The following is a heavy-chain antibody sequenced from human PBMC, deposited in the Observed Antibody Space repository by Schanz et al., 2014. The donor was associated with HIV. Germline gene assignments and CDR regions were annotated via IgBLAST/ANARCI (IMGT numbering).Heavy chain of an antibody. J-gene: IGHJ4*02. V-gene: IGHV3-23*01. CDR2: VSRSGANT. CDR1: GFTFSDHY. D-gene: IGHD6-19*01. Sequence: EVQLLESGGGLAKPGGSLRLSCAASGFTFSDHYMSWVRQAPGKGLEWLAGVSRSGANTYYADSVKGRFTISRDNSENTLFLQVNSLRAEDTAIYYCAKTSYGWYFDYWGQGTLVTVSS. CDR3: AKTSYGWYFDY.